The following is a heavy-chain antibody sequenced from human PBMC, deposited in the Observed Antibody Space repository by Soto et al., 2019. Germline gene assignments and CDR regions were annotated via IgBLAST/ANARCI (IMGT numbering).Heavy chain of an antibody. V-gene: IGHV3-64*01. CDR3: ARWGGSYWEAFDI. J-gene: IGHJ3*02. CDR1: GFTFSSYA. D-gene: IGHD1-26*01. Sequence: GGSLRLSCAASGFTFSSYAMHWVRQAPGKGLEYVSAISSNGGSTYYANSVKGRFTISRDNSKNTLYLQMGSLRAEDMAVYYCARWGGSYWEAFDIWGQGTMVTVSS. CDR2: ISSNGGST.